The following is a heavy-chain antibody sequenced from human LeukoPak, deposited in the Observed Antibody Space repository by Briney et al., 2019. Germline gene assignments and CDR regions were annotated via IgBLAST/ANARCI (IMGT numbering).Heavy chain of an antibody. J-gene: IGHJ5*02. Sequence: SVKVSCKASGGTFSSYTISWVRQAPGQELEWRGRIIPILGMANYAQKFQGRVTITPDKSTSTTYMELSSLRSEDTAVYYCARGPLRESNYWFDTWGQGTLVTVSS. CDR3: ARGPLRESNYWFDT. CDR2: IIPILGMA. D-gene: IGHD4-11*01. V-gene: IGHV1-69*02. CDR1: GGTFSSYT.